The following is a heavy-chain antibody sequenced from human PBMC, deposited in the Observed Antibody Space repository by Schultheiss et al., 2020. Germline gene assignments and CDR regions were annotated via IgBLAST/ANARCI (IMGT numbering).Heavy chain of an antibody. CDR3: AKGELGQTLIFDY. D-gene: IGHD7-27*01. V-gene: IGHV3-11*04. CDR1: GFTFSDYY. Sequence: GGSLRLSCAASGFTFSDYYMSWIRQAPGKGLEWVSGISWNSGSIGYADSVKGRFTISRDNAKNSLYLQMNSLRAEDTAVYYCAKGELGQTLIFDYWGQGTLVTVSS. CDR2: ISWNSGSI. J-gene: IGHJ4*02.